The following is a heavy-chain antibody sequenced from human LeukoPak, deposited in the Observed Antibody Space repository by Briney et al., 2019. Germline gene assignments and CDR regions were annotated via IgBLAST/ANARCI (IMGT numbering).Heavy chain of an antibody. CDR1: GGSISSYY. D-gene: IGHD3-10*01. V-gene: IGHV4-59*01. CDR2: IYYSGST. J-gene: IGHJ5*02. Sequence: SETLSLTCTVSGGSISSYYWSWIRQPPGKGLEWIGYIYYSGSTNYNPSLKSRVTISVDTSKNQFSLKLSSVTAADTAVYYCARGTREMRNYYGSGSYSHWFDPWGQGTLVTVSS. CDR3: ARGTREMRNYYGSGSYSHWFDP.